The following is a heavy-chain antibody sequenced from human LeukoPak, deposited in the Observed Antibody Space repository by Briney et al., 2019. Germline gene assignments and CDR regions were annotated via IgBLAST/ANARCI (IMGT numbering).Heavy chain of an antibody. D-gene: IGHD6-6*01. CDR1: GGTFSSYA. J-gene: IGHJ6*03. Sequence: ASVKVSCKASGGTFSSYAISWVRQAPGQGLEWMGGIIPIFGTANYAQKFQGRVAITADKSTSTAYMELSSLRSEDTAVYYCARAGYSSSSYYYYYYYMDVWGKGTTVTVSS. V-gene: IGHV1-69*06. CDR2: IIPIFGTA. CDR3: ARAGYSSSSYYYYYYYMDV.